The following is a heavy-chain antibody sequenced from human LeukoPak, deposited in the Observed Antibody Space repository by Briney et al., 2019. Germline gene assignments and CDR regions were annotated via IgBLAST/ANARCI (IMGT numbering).Heavy chain of an antibody. CDR1: GFTFSDYY. Sequence: KPGGSLRLSCAASGFTFSDYYMSWIRQAPGKGLEWIGEINHSGSTNYNPSLKSRVTISIDTSKNQFSLNLSSVTAADTAVYYCARGGRGVPAARRFKAGNWFDPWGQGTLVTVSS. CDR3: ARGGRGVPAARRFKAGNWFDP. J-gene: IGHJ5*02. V-gene: IGHV4-34*01. D-gene: IGHD2-2*01. CDR2: INHSGST.